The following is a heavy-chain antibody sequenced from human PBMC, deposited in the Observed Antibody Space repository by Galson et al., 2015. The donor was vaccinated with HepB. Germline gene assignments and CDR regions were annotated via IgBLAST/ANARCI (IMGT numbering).Heavy chain of an antibody. V-gene: IGHV4-31*03. J-gene: IGHJ4*02. CDR2: IYYSGST. CDR3: ATIRMAVVVINT. CDR1: GGSISSGDYY. D-gene: IGHD3-22*01. Sequence: TLSLTCTVSGGSISSGDYYWSWIRQHPGKGLEWIGYIYYSGSTYYNPSLQSRATISVDTSKNQFSLRLSSVTAADTAVYYCATIRMAVVVINTWGQGALVTVSS.